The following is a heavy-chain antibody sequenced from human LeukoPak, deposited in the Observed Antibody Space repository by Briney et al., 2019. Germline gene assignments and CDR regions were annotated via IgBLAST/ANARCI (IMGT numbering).Heavy chain of an antibody. J-gene: IGHJ6*03. D-gene: IGHD2-2*01. CDR1: GYTFTGYY. Sequence: ASVKVSCKASGYTFTGYYMHWVRQAPGQGLEWMGWINPNSGGTNYAQKFQGRVTMTRDTSISTAYMELSRLRSDDTAVYYCARAYCSSTSCYHYYYYYMDVWGKGTTATVSS. CDR3: ARAYCSSTSCYHYYYYYMDV. CDR2: INPNSGGT. V-gene: IGHV1-2*02.